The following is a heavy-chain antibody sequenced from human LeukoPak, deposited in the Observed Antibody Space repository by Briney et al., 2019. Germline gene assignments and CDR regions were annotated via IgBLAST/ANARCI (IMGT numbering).Heavy chain of an antibody. Sequence: SVKVSCKASGGTFSSYAISWVRQAPGQGLEWMGGIIPIFGTANYAQKFQGRVTITTDESTSTAYMELSSLRPEDTAVYYCASPAVAGTRAFDIWGQGTMVTVSS. CDR3: ASPAVAGTRAFDI. CDR1: GGTFSSYA. J-gene: IGHJ3*02. CDR2: IIPIFGTA. D-gene: IGHD6-19*01. V-gene: IGHV1-69*05.